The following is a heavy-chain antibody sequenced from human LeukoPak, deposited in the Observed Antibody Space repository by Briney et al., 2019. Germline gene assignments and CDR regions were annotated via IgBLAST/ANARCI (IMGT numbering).Heavy chain of an antibody. D-gene: IGHD2-21*01. CDR1: GGSFSGYY. CDR3: ARAGRWLLHNWFDP. J-gene: IGHJ5*02. V-gene: IGHV4-34*01. Sequence: SETLSLTCAVYGGSFSGYYWSWIRQPPGKGLDWIGEINHSGSTNYNPSLKSRVTISVDTSKNQFSLKLSSVTAADTAVYYCARAGRWLLHNWFDPWGQGTLVTVSS. CDR2: INHSGST.